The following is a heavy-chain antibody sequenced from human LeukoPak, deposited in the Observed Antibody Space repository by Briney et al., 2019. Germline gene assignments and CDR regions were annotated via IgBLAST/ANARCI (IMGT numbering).Heavy chain of an antibody. Sequence: GGSLRLSCGASGFTFSDYSMNWVRQAPGKGLEWISYVGISSGNTKYAASVKGRFTISGDSAKNSVFLQMNNLRVEDTAVYYCARDHRYAFDNWGQGTLVTVSS. CDR1: GFTFSDYS. CDR2: VGISSGNT. D-gene: IGHD5-12*01. V-gene: IGHV3-48*04. CDR3: ARDHRYAFDN. J-gene: IGHJ4*02.